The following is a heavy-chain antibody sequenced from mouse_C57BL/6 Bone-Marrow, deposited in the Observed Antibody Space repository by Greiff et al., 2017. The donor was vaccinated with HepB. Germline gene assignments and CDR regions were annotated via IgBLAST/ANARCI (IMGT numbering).Heavy chain of an antibody. D-gene: IGHD4-1*01. V-gene: IGHV5-6*01. J-gene: IGHJ3*01. CDR2: ISSGGSYT. CDR3: ARHETGTFAY. CDR1: GFTFSSYG. Sequence: EVKLVESGGDLVKPGGSLKLSCAASGFTFSSYGMSWVRQTPDMRLEWVATISSGGSYTYYPDSVKGRFTISRDNAKNTLYLQMSSLKSEDTAMYYCARHETGTFAYWGQGTLVTVSA.